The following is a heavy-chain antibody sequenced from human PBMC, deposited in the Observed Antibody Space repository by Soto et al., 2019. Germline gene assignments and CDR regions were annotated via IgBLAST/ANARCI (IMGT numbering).Heavy chain of an antibody. CDR2: ISGSGGST. D-gene: IGHD3-10*01. CDR1: GFTFSSYA. V-gene: IGHV3-23*01. J-gene: IGHJ4*02. CDR3: ASSVGITMVRGDTFDY. Sequence: GGSLRLSCAASGFTFSSYAMSWVRQAPGKGLEWVSAISGSGGSTYYADSVKGRFTISRDNSKNTLYLQMNSLRAEDTAVYYCASSVGITMVRGDTFDYWGQGTLVTVSS.